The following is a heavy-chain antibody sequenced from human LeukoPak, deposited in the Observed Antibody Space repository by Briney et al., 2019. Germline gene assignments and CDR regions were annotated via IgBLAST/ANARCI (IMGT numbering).Heavy chain of an antibody. V-gene: IGHV4-59*08. CDR3: ARRLGYSSSWYDAFDI. CDR1: GGSISSYY. D-gene: IGHD6-13*01. Sequence: SSETLSLTCTVSGGSISSYYWSWIRQPPGKGLEWIGCIYYSGSTNYNPSLKSRVTISVDTSKNQFSLKLSSVTAADTAVYYCARRLGYSSSWYDAFDIWGQGTMVTVSS. J-gene: IGHJ3*02. CDR2: IYYSGST.